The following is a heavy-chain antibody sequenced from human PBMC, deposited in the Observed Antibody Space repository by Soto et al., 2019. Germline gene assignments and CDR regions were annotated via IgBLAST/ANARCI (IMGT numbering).Heavy chain of an antibody. CDR3: ARGPSSLFDILTGYNPGYYFDY. D-gene: IGHD3-9*01. V-gene: IGHV4-59*08. CDR2: VYYDGRT. Sequence: PSETLSLTCSVSGDSVSSYYWNWIRQSPGKGLEWIGYVYYDGRTNYNPSLKSRVTISVDTSKNQFSLKLSSVTAADTAVYYCARGPSSLFDILTGYNPGYYFDYWGQGTLVTVSS. J-gene: IGHJ4*02. CDR1: GDSVSSYY.